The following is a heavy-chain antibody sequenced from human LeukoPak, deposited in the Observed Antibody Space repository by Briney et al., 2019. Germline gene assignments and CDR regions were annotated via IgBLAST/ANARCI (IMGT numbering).Heavy chain of an antibody. CDR2: INHSGST. Sequence: PSETLSLTCAVYGGSFSGYYWSWIRQPPGKGLEWIGEINHSGSTNYNPSLKSRVTLSVDAAKNQFSLKLTSVTAADTAVYFCARARITMVRGVMIIRGGHLDSWGQGTLVTVSS. V-gene: IGHV4-34*01. CDR1: GGSFSGYY. CDR3: ARARITMVRGVMIIRGGHLDS. J-gene: IGHJ4*02. D-gene: IGHD3-10*01.